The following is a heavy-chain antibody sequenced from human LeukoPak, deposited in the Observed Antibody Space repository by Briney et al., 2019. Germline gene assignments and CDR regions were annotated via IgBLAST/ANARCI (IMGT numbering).Heavy chain of an antibody. D-gene: IGHD2-15*01. J-gene: IGHJ6*03. Sequence: PGGSLRLSCAASGFTLSGYSMNWVRRAPGKGLEWVSSISSSSSYIYYADSVKGRFTISRDNAKKSMYLQMNSLRAEDTAVYYCARDGRLLNYNMDVWGKGTTVTVSS. V-gene: IGHV3-21*01. CDR3: ARDGRLLNYNMDV. CDR1: GFTLSGYS. CDR2: ISSSSSYI.